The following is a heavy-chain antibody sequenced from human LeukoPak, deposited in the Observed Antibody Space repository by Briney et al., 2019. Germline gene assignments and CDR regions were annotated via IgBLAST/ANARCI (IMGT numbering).Heavy chain of an antibody. CDR2: IRYDGSNK. CDR1: GFTFSSYG. J-gene: IGHJ4*02. V-gene: IGHV3-33*06. Sequence: GGSLRLSCAASGFTFSSYGMHWVRQAPGKGLEWVAVIRYDGSNKYYADSVKGRFTISRDNSKNTLYLQMNSLRAEDTAVYYCANGYYFDYWGQGTLVTVSS. CDR3: ANGYYFDY.